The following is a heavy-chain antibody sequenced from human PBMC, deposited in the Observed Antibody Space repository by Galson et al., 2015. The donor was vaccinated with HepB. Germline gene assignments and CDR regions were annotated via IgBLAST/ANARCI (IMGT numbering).Heavy chain of an antibody. J-gene: IGHJ4*02. D-gene: IGHD3-10*01. V-gene: IGHV1-18*01. Sequence: SVKVSCKASGYPFADYGITWVRQAPGQGLEWMAWISGLNGNTNYAPKSQDRVTLTADSSTSAAYMELLSLTSDDTAVYYCAREEDGSGNYYSGKPASHAIDYWGQGTLVTVSS. CDR2: ISGLNGNT. CDR1: GYPFADYG. CDR3: AREEDGSGNYYSGKPASHAIDY.